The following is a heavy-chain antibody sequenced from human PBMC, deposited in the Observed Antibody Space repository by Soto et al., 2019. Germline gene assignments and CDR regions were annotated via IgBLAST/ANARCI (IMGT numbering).Heavy chain of an antibody. J-gene: IGHJ6*02. CDR2: IYYSGST. D-gene: IGHD2-2*01. CDR3: ARDVKDIVVVPAAMYYYYYYGMDV. CDR1: GGSISSGDYY. Sequence: QVQLQESGPGLVKPSQTLSLTCTVSGGSISSGDYYWSWIRQPPGKGLEWIGYIYYSGSTYYNPSLKSRFTISVATSKNQSSLKLSSVTAADTAVYYCARDVKDIVVVPAAMYYYYYYGMDVWGQGTTVTVSS. V-gene: IGHV4-30-4*01.